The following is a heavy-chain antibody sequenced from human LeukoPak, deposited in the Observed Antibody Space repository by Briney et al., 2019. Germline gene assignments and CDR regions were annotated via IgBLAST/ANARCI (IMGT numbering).Heavy chain of an antibody. Sequence: GGSLRLSCAASGFTFSSYSMNWVRQAPGKGLEWVSAISGSGGSTYYADSVKGRFTISRDNSKNTLYLQMNSLRAEDTAVYYCAKDRKIGGDSSGRGGFDYWGQGTLVTVSS. J-gene: IGHJ4*02. CDR1: GFTFSSYS. D-gene: IGHD3-22*01. CDR3: AKDRKIGGDSSGRGGFDY. CDR2: ISGSGGST. V-gene: IGHV3-23*01.